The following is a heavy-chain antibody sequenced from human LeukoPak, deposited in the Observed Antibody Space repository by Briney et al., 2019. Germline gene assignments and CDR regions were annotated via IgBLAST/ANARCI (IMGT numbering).Heavy chain of an antibody. Sequence: ASVKVSCKASGYTFTGCYMHWARQAPGQGLEWMGWINPNSGGTNYAQKFQGRVTMTRDTSISTAYMELSRLRSDDTAVYYCARVSDSSSSDFDYWGQGTLVTVSS. D-gene: IGHD6-6*01. CDR1: GYTFTGCY. CDR3: ARVSDSSSSDFDY. V-gene: IGHV1-2*02. CDR2: INPNSGGT. J-gene: IGHJ4*02.